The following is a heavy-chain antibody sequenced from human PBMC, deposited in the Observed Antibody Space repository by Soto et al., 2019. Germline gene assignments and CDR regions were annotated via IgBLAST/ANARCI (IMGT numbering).Heavy chain of an antibody. Sequence: GASVKVSCKPSGYTFTNYVIDWVRQAPGQGLEWMGWISPFNGHTKYAQKFQGGVTLTTDTSTSTAYMELTSLRFDDTAVYYCARDAGGGSYLAYWGQGTLVTVSS. CDR1: GYTFTNYV. CDR3: ARDAGGGSYLAY. V-gene: IGHV1-18*01. CDR2: ISPFNGHT. D-gene: IGHD1-26*01. J-gene: IGHJ4*02.